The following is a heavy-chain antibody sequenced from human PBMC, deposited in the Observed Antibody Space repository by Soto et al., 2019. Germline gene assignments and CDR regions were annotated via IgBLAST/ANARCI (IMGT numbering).Heavy chain of an antibody. Sequence: EVQLLESGGALVQPGGSLRLSCAASEFTFSSYAMSWVRQAPGKGPEWVAVISDSGGGTNYADSVKGRFTISRDNSKNPRYMEMNRLRVEDRGVYYCGKEGGGGAYSTSWYEFDYWGQGTQVTVSS. D-gene: IGHD6-13*01. J-gene: IGHJ4*02. CDR2: ISDSGGGT. CDR3: GKEGGGGAYSTSWYEFDY. V-gene: IGHV3-23*01. CDR1: EFTFSSYA.